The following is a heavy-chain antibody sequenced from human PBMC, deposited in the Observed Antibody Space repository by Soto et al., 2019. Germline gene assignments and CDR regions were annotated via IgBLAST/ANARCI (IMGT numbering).Heavy chain of an antibody. CDR3: ASHGDYYDSSGYT. J-gene: IGHJ5*02. D-gene: IGHD3-22*01. Sequence: ASVKVSFKASGYTFTSYYMHWVRQTPGQGLEWMGIINPSGGSTSYAQKFQGRVTMTRDTSTSTVYMELSSLRSEDTAVYYCASHGDYYDSSGYTWGQGTLVTVSS. CDR2: INPSGGST. CDR1: GYTFTSYY. V-gene: IGHV1-46*01.